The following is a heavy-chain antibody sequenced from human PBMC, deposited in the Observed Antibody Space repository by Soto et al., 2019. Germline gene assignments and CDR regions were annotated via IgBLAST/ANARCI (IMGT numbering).Heavy chain of an antibody. Sequence: QVQLVQSGAEVKKPGSSVKVSCKASGGTFSSYTISWVRQAPGQGLEWMGRIITILGIANYAQKLQGRVTITADKSTSTAYMELSSLRSEDTAVYYCASAYYDSRGYYYYWGQGPLATVSS. D-gene: IGHD3-22*01. CDR1: GGTFSSYT. CDR2: IITILGIA. V-gene: IGHV1-69*02. CDR3: ASAYYDSRGYYYY. J-gene: IGHJ4*02.